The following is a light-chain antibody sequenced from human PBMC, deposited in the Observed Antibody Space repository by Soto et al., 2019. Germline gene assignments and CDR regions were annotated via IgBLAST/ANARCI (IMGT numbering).Light chain of an antibody. CDR3: QQRSNWPPYP. V-gene: IGKV3-11*01. J-gene: IGKJ2*01. CDR2: DAS. CDR1: QNVRTY. Sequence: ETLLTQSPATVSLSPGERATLSCRASQNVRTYLAWYQQKPGQAPRLLIYDASNRAAGIPARFSGSGSGTDFTLTIGSLEPEDFAVYYCQQRSNWPPYPFGQGTKLEIK.